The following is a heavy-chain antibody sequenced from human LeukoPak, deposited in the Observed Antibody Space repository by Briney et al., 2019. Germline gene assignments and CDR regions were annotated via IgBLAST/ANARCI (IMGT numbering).Heavy chain of an antibody. CDR2: IYYSGST. CDR3: ARQQGPFFFDY. CDR1: GGSISSYY. V-gene: IGHV4-59*08. Sequence: SETLSLTCTVSGGSISSYYWSWIRQPPGKALEWIGDIYYSGSTNYNPSLKSRVTISVDTAKNQFTLKLNSVTAADTAVYYCARQQGPFFFDYWGQGTLVTVSS. J-gene: IGHJ4*02. D-gene: IGHD3-3*01.